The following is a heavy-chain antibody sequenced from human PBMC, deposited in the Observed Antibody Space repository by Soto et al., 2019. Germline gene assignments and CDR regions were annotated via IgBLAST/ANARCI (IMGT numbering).Heavy chain of an antibody. D-gene: IGHD6-13*01. J-gene: IGHJ6*02. V-gene: IGHV1-69*01. CDR1: GGTLRSHA. CDR3: ARGGYSSTWSNLLDRSGLDV. CDR2: IIPIFGSP. Sequence: QVQLVQSGAEVKKPGSSVRVSCKASGGTLRSHAINWVRQAPGQGLEWMGGIIPIFGSPNYAQKFQGRVTITADESSITAYMELSSLRSEDTAVYYCARGGYSSTWSNLLDRSGLDVWGQGTTVTVSS.